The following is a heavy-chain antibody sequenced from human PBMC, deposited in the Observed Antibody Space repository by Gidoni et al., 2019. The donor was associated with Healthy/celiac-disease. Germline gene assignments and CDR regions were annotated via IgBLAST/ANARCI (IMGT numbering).Heavy chain of an antibody. J-gene: IGHJ4*02. V-gene: IGHV3-23*01. D-gene: IGHD3-10*01. CDR3: AKDHRGGGLDY. CDR2: ISGRGGST. Sequence: EVQLLESGGGLVQPGGSLRLSCVASGFTFSSYAMRWVRQAPGKGLEWVSSISGRGGSTDYADSVKGRFTISRDNPKKTLYLQMNSLRAEDTALYYCAKDHRGGGLDYWGQGTLVTVSS. CDR1: GFTFSSYA.